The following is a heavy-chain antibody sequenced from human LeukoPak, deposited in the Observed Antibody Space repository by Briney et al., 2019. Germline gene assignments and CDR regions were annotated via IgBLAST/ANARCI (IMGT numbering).Heavy chain of an antibody. V-gene: IGHV1-3*01. D-gene: IGHD3-22*01. J-gene: IGHJ1*01. CDR3: ARGDSSGYLEYFQH. CDR1: GYTFTSYA. CDR2: INAGNGNT. Sequence: ASVKVSCKASGYTFTSYAMHRVRQAPGQRLEWMGWINAGNGNTKYSQKFQGRVTITRDTSASTAYMELSSLRSEDTAVYYCARGDSSGYLEYFQHWGQGTLVTVSS.